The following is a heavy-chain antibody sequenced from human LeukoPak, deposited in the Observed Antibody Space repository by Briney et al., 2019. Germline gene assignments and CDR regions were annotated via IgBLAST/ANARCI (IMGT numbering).Heavy chain of an antibody. CDR3: ARDGGSSGVN. J-gene: IGHJ4*02. V-gene: IGHV4-59*01. Sequence: SETLSLTCTVSGGSISSYYWSWIRQPPGKGLEWIGYIYYSGSTNYNPSLKGRVTISVDTSKNQFSLKLSSVTAADTAVYYCARDGGSSGVNWGQGTLVTVSS. CDR2: IYYSGST. CDR1: GGSISSYY. D-gene: IGHD6-19*01.